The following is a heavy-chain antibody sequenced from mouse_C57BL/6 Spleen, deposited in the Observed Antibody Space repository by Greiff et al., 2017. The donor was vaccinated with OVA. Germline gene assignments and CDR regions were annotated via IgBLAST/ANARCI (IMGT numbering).Heavy chain of an antibody. D-gene: IGHD3-2*02. J-gene: IGHJ2*01. Sequence: VQLQQPGAELVMPGASVKLSCKASGYTFTNYWMHWVKPSPGQGLEWIGEINPSDSYTNYNQKFKGKSTLTVDKSSSTAYMQLSSLTSEDSAVYYCARGTAQATDFDCWGKGTTLTVSS. CDR3: ARGTAQATDFDC. CDR2: INPSDSYT. CDR1: GYTFTNYW. V-gene: IGHV1-69*01.